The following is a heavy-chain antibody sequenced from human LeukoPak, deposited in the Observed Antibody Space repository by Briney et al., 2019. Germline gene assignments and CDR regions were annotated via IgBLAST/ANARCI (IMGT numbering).Heavy chain of an antibody. CDR1: GFTFSSYW. CDR2: ISYDGSNK. J-gene: IGHJ4*02. V-gene: IGHV3-30-3*01. D-gene: IGHD6-13*01. Sequence: GGSLRLSCAASGFTFSSYWMSWVRQAPGKGLEWVAVISYDGSNKYYADSVKGRFTISRDNSKNTLYLQMNSLRAEDTAVYYCASLYSSSWYGRQRTDYWGQGTLVTVSS. CDR3: ASLYSSSWYGRQRTDY.